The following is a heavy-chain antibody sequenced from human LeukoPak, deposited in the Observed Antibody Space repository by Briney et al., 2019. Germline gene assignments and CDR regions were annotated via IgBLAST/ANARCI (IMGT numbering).Heavy chain of an antibody. V-gene: IGHV5-51*01. J-gene: IGHJ4*02. CDR2: IYPGESDT. CDR3: ARDLTYYDRNRIKPGTDLGY. CDR1: GYSFTTSW. D-gene: IGHD3-9*01. Sequence: GESLKISCKASGYSFTTSWIGWVRAMPGKGLEWMGIIYPGESDTRYSPSFQGHVTISADKSISTAYLQWSSLMASDTAVYYCARDLTYYDRNRIKPGTDLGYWGQGTLVTVSS.